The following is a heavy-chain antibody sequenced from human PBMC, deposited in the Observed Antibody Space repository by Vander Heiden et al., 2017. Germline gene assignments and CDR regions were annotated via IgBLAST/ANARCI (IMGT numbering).Heavy chain of an antibody. Sequence: QVQLVQSGAEVKKPGASVKVSCKASGYTFTSYDINWVRQATGQGLEWMGWMNPKSGNTCEAQKFQGRVTMTRNIAIRTAYMDIRSMRSEDTAVYYVSRVHYRSSWYVWGEGTTVTVCS. CDR3: SRVHYRSSWYV. CDR2: MNPKSGNT. CDR1: GYTFTSYD. V-gene: IGHV1-8*01. D-gene: IGHD6-13*01. J-gene: IGHJ6*04.